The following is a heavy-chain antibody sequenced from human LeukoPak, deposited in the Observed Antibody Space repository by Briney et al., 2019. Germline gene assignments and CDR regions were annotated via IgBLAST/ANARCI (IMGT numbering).Heavy chain of an antibody. J-gene: IGHJ4*02. D-gene: IGHD3-10*01. Sequence: ASVKVSCKASGYTFTSYGISWVRQAPGQGLEWMGWISAYNGNTNYVQKFQGRVTMTTDTSTSTAYMELRSLRSDDTAVYYCARVQHYYGYDYWGQGTLVTVSS. CDR2: ISAYNGNT. V-gene: IGHV1-18*01. CDR1: GYTFTSYG. CDR3: ARVQHYYGYDY.